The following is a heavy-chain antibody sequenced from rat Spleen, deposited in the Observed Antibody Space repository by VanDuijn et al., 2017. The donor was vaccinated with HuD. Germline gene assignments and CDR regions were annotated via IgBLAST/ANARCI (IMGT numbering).Heavy chain of an antibody. J-gene: IGHJ1*01. Sequence: EVQLVESGGGLVQPGRSMKLSCTASGFTFSNYYMAWVRQAPTKGLEWVASISYDGSSTYYRDSVKGRFTISRDNAKSTLYLQMDSLRSEDTATYYCTTGGNSDWYFDLWGPGTMVTVSS. CDR2: ISYDGSST. CDR3: TTGGNSDWYFDL. V-gene: IGHV5-20*01. D-gene: IGHD4-3*01. CDR1: GFTFSNYY.